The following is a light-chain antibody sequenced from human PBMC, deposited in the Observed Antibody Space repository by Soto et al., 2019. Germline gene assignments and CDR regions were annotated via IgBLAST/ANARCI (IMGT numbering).Light chain of an antibody. CDR1: QSVSNNY. J-gene: IGKJ1*01. V-gene: IGKV3-20*01. CDR2: GAS. CDR3: QQYNHWWT. Sequence: EIVLTQSPGTLSLSPGERGTLSCRTSQSVSNNYLAWYQQKPGQSPRLLIYGASSRATGIPDRFSGSGSGTDFTLSISRLEPEDFAVYYCQQYNHWWTFGQGTKVDIK.